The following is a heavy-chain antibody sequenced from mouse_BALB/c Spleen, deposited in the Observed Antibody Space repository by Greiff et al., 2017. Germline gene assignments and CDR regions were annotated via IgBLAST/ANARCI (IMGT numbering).Heavy chain of an antibody. J-gene: IGHJ2*01. Sequence: EVKVVESGGGLVQPGGSRKLSCAASGFTFSSFGMHWVRQAPEKGLEWVAYISSGSSTIYYADTVKGRFTISRDNPKNTLFLQMTSLRSEDTAMYYCARESYGNYDYWGQGTTLTVSS. V-gene: IGHV5-17*02. CDR1: GFTFSSFG. CDR2: ISSGSSTI. CDR3: ARESYGNYDY. D-gene: IGHD2-1*01.